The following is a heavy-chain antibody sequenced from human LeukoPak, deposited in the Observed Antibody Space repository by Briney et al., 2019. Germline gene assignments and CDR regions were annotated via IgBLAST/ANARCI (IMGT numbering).Heavy chain of an antibody. CDR1: GYTFTSYY. V-gene: IGHV1-46*01. Sequence: ASVKVSCKASGYTFTSYYMHWVRQAPGQGLEWMGIINPSGGSTSYAQKFQARVTMTGDTSTSTVYMELSSLRSEDTAVYYCARDSIGGDTRDYWGQGTLVTVSS. CDR2: INPSGGST. J-gene: IGHJ4*02. D-gene: IGHD2-21*02. CDR3: ARDSIGGDTRDY.